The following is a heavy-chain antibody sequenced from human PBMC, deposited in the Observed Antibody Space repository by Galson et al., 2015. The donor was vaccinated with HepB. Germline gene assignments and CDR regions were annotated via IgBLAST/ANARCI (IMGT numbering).Heavy chain of an antibody. V-gene: IGHV1-69*13. CDR1: GGTFSSYA. CDR3: ASPSSSSPYYYYYYMDV. D-gene: IGHD6-6*01. CDR2: IIPIFGTA. Sequence: SVKVSCKASGGTFSSYAISWVRQAPGQGLEWMGGIIPIFGTANYAQKFQGRVTITADESTSTAYMELSSLRSEDTAVYYCASPSSSSPYYYYYYMDVWGKGTTVTVSS. J-gene: IGHJ6*03.